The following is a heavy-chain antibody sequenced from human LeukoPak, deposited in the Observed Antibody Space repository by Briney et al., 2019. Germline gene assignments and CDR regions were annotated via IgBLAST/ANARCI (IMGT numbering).Heavy chain of an antibody. J-gene: IGHJ3*02. D-gene: IGHD3-16*02. Sequence: SVKVSFKASGGTFISYAISWVRQAPGQGLEWMGRIIPIFGTANYAQKFQGRVTITTDESTSTAYMELSSLRSEDTAVYYCASHPLLRLGELSLRAQHDAFDIWGQGTMVTVS. CDR1: GGTFISYA. V-gene: IGHV1-69*05. CDR2: IIPIFGTA. CDR3: ASHPLLRLGELSLRAQHDAFDI.